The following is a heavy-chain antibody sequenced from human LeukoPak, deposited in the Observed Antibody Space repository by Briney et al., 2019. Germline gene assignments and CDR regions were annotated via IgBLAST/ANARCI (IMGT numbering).Heavy chain of an antibody. CDR1: GYTFTGYY. CDR3: ARGKDIVQLDY. Sequence: ASVKVSCKTSGYTFTGYYIRWVRQAPGQGLEWMGWINPNSGGTNYAQKFQARVTMTRDTSISTAYMQLSRLRYDDTAVYYCARGKDIVQLDYWGQGTLVTVSS. CDR2: INPNSGGT. D-gene: IGHD5-12*01. J-gene: IGHJ4*02. V-gene: IGHV1-2*02.